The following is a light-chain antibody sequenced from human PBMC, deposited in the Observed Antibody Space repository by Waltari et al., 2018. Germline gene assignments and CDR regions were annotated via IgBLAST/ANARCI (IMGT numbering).Light chain of an antibody. V-gene: IGKV1-39*01. CDR3: QQSHSVPYT. Sequence: DIQMTQSPSSLSPSVGDRIIITCRASQDINRNLNWYQKQVGKAPKLLIYGASNMQSGVPARFSGCGSETDYTLIISSLQPEDSASYFCQQSHSVPYTFGQETKLVIK. CDR2: GAS. J-gene: IGKJ2*01. CDR1: QDINRN.